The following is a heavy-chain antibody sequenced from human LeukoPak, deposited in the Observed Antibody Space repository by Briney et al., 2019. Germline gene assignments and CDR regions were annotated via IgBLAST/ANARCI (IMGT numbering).Heavy chain of an antibody. V-gene: IGHV3-7*01. CDR3: ARDRSGSSWPMPYH. CDR2: IKQDGSEK. CDR1: GFTFSSYW. J-gene: IGHJ5*02. Sequence: PGGSLRLSCAASGFTFSSYWMSWVRQAPGKGLEWVANIKQDGSEKYYVDSVKGRFTISRDNAKNSLYLQMNSLRAEDTAVYYCARDRSGSSWPMPYHWGQGTLVTVSS. D-gene: IGHD6-13*01.